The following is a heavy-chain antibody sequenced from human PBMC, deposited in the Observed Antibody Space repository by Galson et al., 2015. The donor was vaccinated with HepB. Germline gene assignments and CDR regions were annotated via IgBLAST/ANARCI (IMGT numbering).Heavy chain of an antibody. CDR2: ISYDGSNK. J-gene: IGHJ4*02. Sequence: SLRLSCAASGFTFSSYGMHWVRQAPGKGLEWVAVISYDGSNKYYADSVKGRFTISRDNSKNTLYLQMNSLRAEDTAVYYCAKDLGLGIWSPQGLTNWGQGTLVTVSS. CDR1: GFTFSSYG. V-gene: IGHV3-30*18. D-gene: IGHD3-3*01. CDR3: AKDLGLGIWSPQGLTN.